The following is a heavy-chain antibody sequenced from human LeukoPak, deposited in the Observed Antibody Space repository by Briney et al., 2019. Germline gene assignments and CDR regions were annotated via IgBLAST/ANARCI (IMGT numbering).Heavy chain of an antibody. CDR3: ARLWTDYDILTGYRRYFGY. J-gene: IGHJ4*02. V-gene: IGHV4-59*08. CDR2: IYYSGST. Sequence: SETLSLTCTVSGGSISSYYWSWIRQPPGKGLEWIGYIYYSGSTNYNPSLKSRVTISVDTSKNQFSLKLSSVTAADTAVYYCARLWTDYDILTGYRRYFGYWGQGTLVTVSS. D-gene: IGHD3-9*01. CDR1: GGSISSYY.